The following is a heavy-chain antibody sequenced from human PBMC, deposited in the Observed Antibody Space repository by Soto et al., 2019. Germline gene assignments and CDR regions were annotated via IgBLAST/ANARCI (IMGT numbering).Heavy chain of an antibody. Sequence: QVQLVQSGAEVKKPGASVKVSCKASGYTFTSYGISWVRQAPGQGLEWMGWISAYNGNTNYAQKLQGRVTMTTDTSTSTAYTELRSLRSDDTAVSYCARYSLEWGDYAGCFDPWGQGTLVTVSS. V-gene: IGHV1-18*01. J-gene: IGHJ5*02. D-gene: IGHD4-17*01. CDR3: ARYSLEWGDYAGCFDP. CDR1: GYTFTSYG. CDR2: ISAYNGNT.